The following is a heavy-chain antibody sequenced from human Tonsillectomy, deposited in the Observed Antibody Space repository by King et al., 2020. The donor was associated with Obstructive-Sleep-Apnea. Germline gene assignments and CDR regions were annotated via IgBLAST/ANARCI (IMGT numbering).Heavy chain of an antibody. CDR1: GYSFTSYW. CDR2: IYPGDSDS. J-gene: IGHJ6*02. CDR3: ARREDVDRDMVRAYNGMDV. V-gene: IGHV5-51*01. Sequence: QLVQSGAEVKKPGESLKISCKGSGYSFTSYWIAWVRQMPGKGLEWMGIIYPGDSDSRYSPSFQGQVTISADKSISTAYLQWSSLKASDTATYYCARREDVDRDMVRAYNGMDVWGQGTTVTVSS. D-gene: IGHD5-18*01.